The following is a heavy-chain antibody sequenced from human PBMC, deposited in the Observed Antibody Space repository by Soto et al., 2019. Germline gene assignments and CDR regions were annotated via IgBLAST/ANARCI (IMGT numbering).Heavy chain of an antibody. J-gene: IGHJ6*02. CDR2: ITGTGGNT. CDR1: GFTLSTYG. Sequence: PGGSLRLSCARAGFTLSTYGMTWVRPAPRKGLEWVSAITGTGGNTYYVDSVKGRFTSSRDNSKNMLYLQMNSVRVEDTAVYYCARIRGYWYGLDVWGQGTTVTVS. CDR3: ARIRGYWYGLDV. V-gene: IGHV3-23*01.